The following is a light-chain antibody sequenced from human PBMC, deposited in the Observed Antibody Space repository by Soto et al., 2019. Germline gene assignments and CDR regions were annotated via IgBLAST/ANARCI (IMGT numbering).Light chain of an antibody. CDR2: GNN. CDR3: QSFDSGLSIYI. V-gene: IGLV1-40*01. J-gene: IGLJ1*01. Sequence: QSVLTQPPSVSGAPGQSVTISCTGTWSNSGAGHDVHWYQQLPGTAPKLLIYGNNNRPSGVPDRFSGSKSGSSASLAITGLQAEDETDYYCQSFDSGLSIYIFGTGTKLTVL. CDR1: WSNSGAGHD.